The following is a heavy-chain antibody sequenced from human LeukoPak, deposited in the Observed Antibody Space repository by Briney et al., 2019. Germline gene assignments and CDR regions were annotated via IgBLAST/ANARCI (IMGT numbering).Heavy chain of an antibody. CDR3: ARDGANYDILTGYYPRGAFDI. CDR1: AFSLNAYN. Sequence: GGSLRLSCAASAFSLNAYNMNWVRQAPGKGLEWVSSISYTGTYIYYADSVKGRFTISRDNAQNSLYLQMNSLRAEDTAVYYCARDGANYDILTGYYPRGAFDIWGQGTMVTVSS. J-gene: IGHJ3*02. CDR2: ISYTGTYI. D-gene: IGHD3-9*01. V-gene: IGHV3-21*01.